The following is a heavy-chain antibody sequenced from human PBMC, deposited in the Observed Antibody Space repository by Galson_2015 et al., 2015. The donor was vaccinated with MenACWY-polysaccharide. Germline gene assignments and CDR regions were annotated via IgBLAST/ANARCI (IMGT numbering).Heavy chain of an antibody. CDR3: TRFSAYFHDNSVSFDAFDI. D-gene: IGHD3-22*01. CDR2: IRSKAYGGTP. J-gene: IGHJ3*02. V-gene: IGHV3-49*03. CDR1: GFTFGDYG. Sequence: SLRLSCAASGFTFGDYGVIWIRQAPGKGLEWISLIRSKAYGGTPESAASVKGRFTMSRDDSKRIAYLQMNSLNTENTAVYYCTRFSAYFHDNSVSFDAFDIWGQGTMVTVSS.